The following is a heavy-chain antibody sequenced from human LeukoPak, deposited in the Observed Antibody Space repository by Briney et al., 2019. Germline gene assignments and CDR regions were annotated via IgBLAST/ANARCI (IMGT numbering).Heavy chain of an antibody. D-gene: IGHD6-13*01. V-gene: IGHV6-1*01. CDR3: ARGSAAAGTGWFDP. CDR2: TYYRSKWYN. Sequence: SQTLSLTCAISGDSVSSNSAAWNRIRQSPSRGLEWLGRTYYRSKWYNDYAVSVKSRITINPDTSKNQFSLQLNSVTPEDTAVYYCARGSAAAGTGWFDPWGQGTLVTVSS. J-gene: IGHJ5*02. CDR1: GDSVSSNSAA.